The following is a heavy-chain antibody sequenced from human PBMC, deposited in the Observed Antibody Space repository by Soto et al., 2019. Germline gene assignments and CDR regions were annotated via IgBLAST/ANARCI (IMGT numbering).Heavy chain of an antibody. CDR3: ARDRGIAARHNWFDP. CDR2: ISSSSSYI. Sequence: KTGGSLRLSCAASGFTFSSYSMNWVRQAPGKGLEWVSSISSSSSYIYYADSVKGRFTISRDNAKNSLYLQMNSLRAEDTAVYYCARDRGIAARHNWFDPWGQGTLVTVSS. V-gene: IGHV3-21*01. J-gene: IGHJ5*02. D-gene: IGHD6-6*01. CDR1: GFTFSSYS.